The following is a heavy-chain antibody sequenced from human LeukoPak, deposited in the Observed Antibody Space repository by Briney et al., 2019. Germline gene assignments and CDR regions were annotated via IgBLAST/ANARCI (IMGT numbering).Heavy chain of an antibody. V-gene: IGHV4-4*09. CDR1: GGSISSYY. CDR3: ARKTFVGGIDY. Sequence: SETLSLTCTVSGGSISSYYWSWIRQPPGKGLEWIGYIYTSGSTNYNPSLKSRVTISVDTSKNQFSLKLSSVTAADTAVYYCARKTFVGGIDYWGQGTLVTVSS. D-gene: IGHD1-26*01. J-gene: IGHJ4*02. CDR2: IYTSGST.